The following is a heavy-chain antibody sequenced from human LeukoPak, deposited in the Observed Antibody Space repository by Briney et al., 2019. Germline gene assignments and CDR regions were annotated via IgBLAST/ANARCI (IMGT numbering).Heavy chain of an antibody. V-gene: IGHV3-53*01. Sequence: GGSLRLSCAASGFTVSSNYMSWVRQAPGKGLEWVSVIYSGGSTYYADSVKGRFTISRDNSKNTLYLQMNSLRAEDTAVYYCAKVIVGGAFDYWGQGTLVTVSS. CDR1: GFTVSSNY. CDR2: IYSGGST. D-gene: IGHD1-26*01. J-gene: IGHJ4*02. CDR3: AKVIVGGAFDY.